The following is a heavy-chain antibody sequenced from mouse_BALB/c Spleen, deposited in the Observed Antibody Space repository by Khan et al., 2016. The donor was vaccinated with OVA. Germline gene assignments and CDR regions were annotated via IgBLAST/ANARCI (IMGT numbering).Heavy chain of an antibody. CDR2: ISYSGST. D-gene: IGHD1-2*01. CDR1: GYSITSGSG. Sequence: EVQLQESGPGLVKPSQSLSLTCTVTGYSITSGSGWNWIRQFPGNKLEWMGYISYSGSTNYKPSLKSRTSITRDTSKNQFFLQMNSVTTEDTATYYCARTARIKYWGQGTTRTVSS. V-gene: IGHV3-2*02. J-gene: IGHJ2*01. CDR3: ARTARIKY.